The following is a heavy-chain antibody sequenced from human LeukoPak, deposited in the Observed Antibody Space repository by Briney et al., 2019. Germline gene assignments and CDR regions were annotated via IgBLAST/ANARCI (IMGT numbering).Heavy chain of an antibody. D-gene: IGHD5-24*01. V-gene: IGHV5-51*01. CDR2: IYPGDSDT. CDR1: GYSFTSYW. CDR3: ARHGVEMATIKYYYYGMDV. J-gene: IGHJ6*02. Sequence: GESLKIFCKGSGYSFTSYWIGWVRQMPGKGLEWMGIIYPGDSDTRYSPSFQGQVTISADKSISTAYLQWSSLKASDTAMYYCARHGVEMATIKYYYYGMDVWGQGTTVTVSS.